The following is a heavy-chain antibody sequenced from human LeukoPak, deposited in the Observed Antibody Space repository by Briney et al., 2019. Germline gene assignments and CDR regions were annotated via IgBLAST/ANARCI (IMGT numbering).Heavy chain of an antibody. V-gene: IGHV2-70*04. Sequence: KESGPALVKPTRTLTLTCSFSGFSLSTSGMRVTWIRQPPGKALEWLARIDWDDDKFYSTSLKTRLTISKDTSKNQVVLTMTNMDPVDTATYYCARIPPGGSYAHDYWGQGTLVTVSS. J-gene: IGHJ4*02. CDR3: ARIPPGGSYAHDY. CDR2: IDWDDDK. D-gene: IGHD3-16*01. CDR1: GFSLSTSGMR.